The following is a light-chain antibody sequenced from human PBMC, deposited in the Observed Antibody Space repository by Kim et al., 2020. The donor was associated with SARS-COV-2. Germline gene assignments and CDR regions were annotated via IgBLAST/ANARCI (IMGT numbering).Light chain of an antibody. J-gene: IGLJ2*01. V-gene: IGLV3-1*01. Sequence: PGQTARITCSGDKLGDKYACWYQQKPGQSPVLAIYQDSKRPSGIPERFSGSTSGNTATLTISGTQAMDEADYYCQAWESSTGRHVVFGGGTQLTVL. CDR2: QDS. CDR3: QAWESSTGRHVV. CDR1: KLGDKY.